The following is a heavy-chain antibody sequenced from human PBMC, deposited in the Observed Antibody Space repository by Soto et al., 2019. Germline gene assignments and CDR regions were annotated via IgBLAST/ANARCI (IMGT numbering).Heavy chain of an antibody. CDR3: ARDYDGFDY. J-gene: IGHJ4*02. V-gene: IGHV4-4*02. CDR1: SVSITSSNW. D-gene: IGHD3-16*01. Sequence: SETLSLTCDVSSVSITSSNWWTWVRQPPGKGLEWIGKISHSGTVNYNATLRSRVIISVDKPKNQLSLKLMSVTAADTAVYYCARDYDGFDYWGQGILVIVSS. CDR2: ISHSGTV.